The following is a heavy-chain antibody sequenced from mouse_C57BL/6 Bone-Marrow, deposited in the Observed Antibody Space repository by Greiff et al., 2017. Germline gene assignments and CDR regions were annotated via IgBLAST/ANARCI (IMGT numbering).Heavy chain of an antibody. V-gene: IGHV1-66*01. CDR1: GYSFTSYY. J-gene: IGHJ3*01. Sequence: QVQLQQSGPELVKPGASVKISCRASGYSFTSYYIHWVKQRPGQGLEWIGWIYPGSGNTKYNEKFKGKATLTADTSASTSYMQLRSLTSEDSAVYYCASYYSFAYWGQGTLVTVSA. D-gene: IGHD2-12*01. CDR3: ASYYSFAY. CDR2: IYPGSGNT.